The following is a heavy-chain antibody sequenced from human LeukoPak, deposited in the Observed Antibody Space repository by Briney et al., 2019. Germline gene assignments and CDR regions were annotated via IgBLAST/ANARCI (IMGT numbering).Heavy chain of an antibody. Sequence: GGSLRLSCAASGFTFSSYSMNWVRQAPGKGLEWVSSISSSSSYIYYADSVKGRFTISRDNAKNSLYLQMNSLRAEATAVYYCARGGTMIVVVYFDYWGQGTLVTVSS. CDR3: ARGGTMIVVVYFDY. J-gene: IGHJ4*02. D-gene: IGHD3-22*01. CDR1: GFTFSSYS. CDR2: ISSSSSYI. V-gene: IGHV3-21*01.